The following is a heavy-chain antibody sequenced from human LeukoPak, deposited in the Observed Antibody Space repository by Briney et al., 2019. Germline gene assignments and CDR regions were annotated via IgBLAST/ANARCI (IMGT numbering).Heavy chain of an antibody. V-gene: IGHV1-18*01. J-gene: IGHJ3*02. D-gene: IGHD3-16*02. CDR3: ARDPYWGYDYVWGSYRPPDDAFDI. CDR1: GYTFTSYG. CDR2: ISAYNGNT. Sequence: GASVKVSCKASGYTFTSYGISWVRQAPGQGLEWMGCISAYNGNTNYAQKLQGRVTMTTDTSTSTAYKELRSLRSDDTAVYYCARDPYWGYDYVWGSYRPPDDAFDIWGQGTMVTVSS.